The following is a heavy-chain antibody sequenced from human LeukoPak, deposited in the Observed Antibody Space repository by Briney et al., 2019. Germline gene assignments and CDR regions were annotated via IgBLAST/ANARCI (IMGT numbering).Heavy chain of an antibody. CDR2: INPNSGGT. CDR3: ARAPYYDILTGSDY. V-gene: IGHV1-2*02. J-gene: IGHJ4*02. Sequence: GASVKVSCKASGYTFTGYYMHWVRQAPGQGLEWMGWINPNSGGTNYAQKFQGRVTKTRDTSISTAYMELSRLRSDDTAVYYCARAPYYDILTGSDYWGQGTLVTVSS. CDR1: GYTFTGYY. D-gene: IGHD3-9*01.